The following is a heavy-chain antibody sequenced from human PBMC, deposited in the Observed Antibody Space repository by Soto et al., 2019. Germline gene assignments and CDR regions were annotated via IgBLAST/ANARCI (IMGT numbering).Heavy chain of an antibody. CDR2: IYSGGST. CDR1: GFTVSSNY. D-gene: IGHD1-1*01. CDR3: ARVVGTLYYYYYGMDV. V-gene: IGHV3-53*01. Sequence: GGSLRLSCAASGFTVSSNYMSWVRQAPGKGLEWVSVIYSGGSTYYADSVKGRFTISRDNSKNTLYLQMNSLRAEDTAVYYCARVVGTLYYYYYGMDVWGQGTTVTVSS. J-gene: IGHJ6*02.